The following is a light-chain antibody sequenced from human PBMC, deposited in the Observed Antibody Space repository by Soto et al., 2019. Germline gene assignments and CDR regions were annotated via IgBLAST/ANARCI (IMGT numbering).Light chain of an antibody. CDR1: QSVSSY. CDR2: DAS. V-gene: IGKV3-11*01. Sequence: EIVLTQSPATLSLSPGERATLSCRASQSVSSYLAWYQQKPGQAPRLLIYDASTRATGIPARFSGSGSGTDFTLTISILEPEDFAVYYCQQRSNWPGLTFGGGTKVEIK. J-gene: IGKJ4*01. CDR3: QQRSNWPGLT.